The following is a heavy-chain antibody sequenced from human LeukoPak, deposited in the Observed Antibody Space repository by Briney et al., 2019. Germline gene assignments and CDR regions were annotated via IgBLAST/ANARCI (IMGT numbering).Heavy chain of an antibody. V-gene: IGHV4-39*07. D-gene: IGHD2-15*01. CDR1: GGSISITNYY. CDR3: QGIVVVVVAYGMDV. J-gene: IGHJ6*02. Sequence: PSETLSLTCTVSGGSISITNYYWGCIRQPPGKGLECIGNIYYDGSTYYNPSLKSGVTISVDTSKNQFSLKLSSATAADTAVYYCQGIVVVVVAYGMDVWGQGTTVTVSS. CDR2: IYYDGST.